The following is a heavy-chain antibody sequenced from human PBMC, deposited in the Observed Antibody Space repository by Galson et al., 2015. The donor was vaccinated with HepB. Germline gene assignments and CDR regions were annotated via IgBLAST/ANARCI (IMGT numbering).Heavy chain of an antibody. CDR1: GFTFSSYN. V-gene: IGHV3-48*02. CDR3: ASRATTGRYSDL. Sequence: SLRLSCAASGFTFSSYNMNWVRQVPGKGLEWVSYISSSSNTINHADSVRGRFTISRDNAKNSLYLQMDSLRDDDTAVYYCASRATTGRYSDLWGRGTLVTVSS. CDR2: ISSSSNTI. J-gene: IGHJ2*01. D-gene: IGHD1-14*01.